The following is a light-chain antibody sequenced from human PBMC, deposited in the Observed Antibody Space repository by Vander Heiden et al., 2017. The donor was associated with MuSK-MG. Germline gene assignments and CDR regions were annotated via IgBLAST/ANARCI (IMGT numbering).Light chain of an antibody. CDR3: QVWDSAGDHVV. V-gene: IGLV3-21*02. J-gene: IGLJ3*02. Sequence: SYVLTQPPSVSVAPGQTARITRGGDDLGSKSVHWYQHKPGQAPVLVVHTDTDRPSGIPERFSGSNSGNTATLTISRVEAGDEADYYCQVWDSAGDHVVFGGGTKLTVL. CDR1: DLGSKS. CDR2: TDT.